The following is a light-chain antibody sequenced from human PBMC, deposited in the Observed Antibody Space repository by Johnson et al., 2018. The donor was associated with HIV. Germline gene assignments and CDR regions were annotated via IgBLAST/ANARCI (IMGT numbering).Light chain of an antibody. CDR3: GTWDSSLSVYV. V-gene: IGLV1-51*01. J-gene: IGLJ1*01. CDR1: SSNIGSNS. CDR2: DNN. Sequence: QSVLTQPPSVSAAPGQKVTISCSGSSSNIGSNSLSWFQQLTGTAPKLLIYDNNKRPSGIPDRFSGSKSGTSATLGITGLQTGDEADYYCGTWDSSLSVYVFGTGTEVTV.